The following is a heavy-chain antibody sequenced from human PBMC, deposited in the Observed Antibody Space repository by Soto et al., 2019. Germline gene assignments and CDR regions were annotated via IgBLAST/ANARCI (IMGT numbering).Heavy chain of an antibody. D-gene: IGHD3-10*01. V-gene: IGHV6-1*01. CDR1: ENSFTCDIAA. CDR3: ARCYYGSGLVYGMDV. Sequence: SQALFLTWSISENSFTCDIAAWNWIRQSPSRGLEWLGRTYYRSKWYNDYAVSVKSRITINSDTPKNQFSLQLNSVTPEDTAVYYCARCYYGSGLVYGMDVWGQGITVTVSS. CDR2: TYYRSKWYN. J-gene: IGHJ6*02.